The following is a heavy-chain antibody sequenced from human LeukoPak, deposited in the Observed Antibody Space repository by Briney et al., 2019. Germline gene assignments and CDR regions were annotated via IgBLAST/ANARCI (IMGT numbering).Heavy chain of an antibody. Sequence: GGSLRLSCAASGFTFSSSGMHWVRQAPGRGLEWVAFIRFDGTTKYYAQSVRGRFTISRDNSNNALFLQMNSLRAEDMAIYYCARGASSWEYTTFDVWGQGTIVTVSS. V-gene: IGHV3-30*02. J-gene: IGHJ3*01. CDR3: ARGASSWEYTTFDV. D-gene: IGHD6-13*01. CDR1: GFTFSSSG. CDR2: IRFDGTTK.